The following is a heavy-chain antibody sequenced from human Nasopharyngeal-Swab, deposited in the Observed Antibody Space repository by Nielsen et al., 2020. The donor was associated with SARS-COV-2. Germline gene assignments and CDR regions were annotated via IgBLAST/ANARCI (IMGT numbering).Heavy chain of an antibody. CDR1: GFTFSSYG. CDR3: ARGSWGDYVARGTFDP. J-gene: IGHJ5*02. D-gene: IGHD4-17*01. CDR2: IWYDGSNK. V-gene: IGHV3-33*01. Sequence: GESLKISCAASGFTFSSYGMHWVRQAPGKGLGWVAVIWYDGSNKYYADSVKGRFTISRDNSKNTLYLQMNSLRAEETAVYYCARGSWGDYVARGTFDPWGQGTLVTVSS.